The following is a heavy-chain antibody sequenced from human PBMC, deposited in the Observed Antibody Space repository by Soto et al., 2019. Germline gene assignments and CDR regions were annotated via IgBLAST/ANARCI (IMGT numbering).Heavy chain of an antibody. CDR3: ARRLAVAGLNFYDY. D-gene: IGHD6-19*01. J-gene: IGHJ4*01. CDR2: IYPADSDT. CDR1: AYRFTSYW. Sequence: PGESLKVSCKGSAYRFTSYWSGWVRQMPGKGHEWMGIIYPADSDTRYSPSFQGQVTISADKSISTAYLQWSSLKASDSAVYYCARRLAVAGLNFYDYWGQGTLVTVSS. V-gene: IGHV5-51*01.